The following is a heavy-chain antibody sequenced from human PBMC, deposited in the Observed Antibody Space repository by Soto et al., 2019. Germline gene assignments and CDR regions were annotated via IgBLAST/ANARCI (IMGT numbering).Heavy chain of an antibody. Sequence: EVQLVESGGGLVQPGGSLRLSCAASGFTFSSYSMNWVRQAPGKGLEWVSYISSSSSTIYYADSVKGRFTISRDNAKNSLYLQMNSLRDEDMAVYFCARDRGGVRFLEWLSPFDYWGQGTLVTVSS. CDR2: ISSSSSTI. V-gene: IGHV3-48*02. CDR1: GFTFSSYS. J-gene: IGHJ4*02. D-gene: IGHD3-3*01. CDR3: ARDRGGVRFLEWLSPFDY.